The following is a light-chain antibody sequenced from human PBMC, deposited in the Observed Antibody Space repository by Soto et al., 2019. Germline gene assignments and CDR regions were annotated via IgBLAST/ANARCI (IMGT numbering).Light chain of an antibody. CDR1: QSISSW. J-gene: IGKJ1*01. V-gene: IGKV1-5*03. Sequence: DIQMTQSPSTLSASVGDRVTITCRASQSISSWLAWYQQKPGKAPKLLIYKASSLESGVPSRFSGSGSGTEFTLTISSLQPDDSATYYCQQFETFGQGTKVEIK. CDR3: QQFET. CDR2: KAS.